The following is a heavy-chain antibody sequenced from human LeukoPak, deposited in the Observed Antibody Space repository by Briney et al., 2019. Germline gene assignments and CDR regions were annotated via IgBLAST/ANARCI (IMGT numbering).Heavy chain of an antibody. J-gene: IGHJ3*02. V-gene: IGHV5-51*01. CDR2: IYPGGSDT. D-gene: IGHD2-15*01. CDR1: GYTFTSYW. CDR3: ARPYCSGGSCRTNGFDI. Sequence: ASVKVSCKGSGYTFTSYWIGWVRQMPGKGLEWMGIIYPGGSDTRYSPSFQGQVTISADKSISTAYLQWSSLKASDTALYYCARPYCSGGSCRTNGFDIWGQGTMVTVSS.